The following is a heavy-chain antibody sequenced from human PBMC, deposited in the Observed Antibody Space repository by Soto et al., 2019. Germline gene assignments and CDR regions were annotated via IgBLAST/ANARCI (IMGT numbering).Heavy chain of an antibody. Sequence: ASVKVSCKVSGYTLSELSMHWVRQAPGKGLEWMGGFDPEDGETIYAQKFQGRVTMTEDTSTDTAYMELSSLRSEDTAVYYCATLTYYYDTIGAYWGQGTLVTVSS. V-gene: IGHV1-24*01. CDR1: GYTLSELS. J-gene: IGHJ4*02. D-gene: IGHD3-22*01. CDR3: ATLTYYYDTIGAY. CDR2: FDPEDGET.